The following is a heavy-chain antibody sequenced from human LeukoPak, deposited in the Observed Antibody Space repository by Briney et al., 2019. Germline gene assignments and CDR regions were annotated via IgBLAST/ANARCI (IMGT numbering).Heavy chain of an antibody. Sequence: SETLSLTCTVSGGSISRYYWSWIRQPPGKGLDWIGYIYHTGTTNYNPSLKSRVTISVDTSKNQFSLKLSSVTAADTAVYYCARQNPAAEGQGLDHWGQGALVTVSS. V-gene: IGHV4-59*08. J-gene: IGHJ4*02. CDR3: ARQNPAAEGQGLDH. D-gene: IGHD6-13*01. CDR1: GGSISRYY. CDR2: IYHTGTT.